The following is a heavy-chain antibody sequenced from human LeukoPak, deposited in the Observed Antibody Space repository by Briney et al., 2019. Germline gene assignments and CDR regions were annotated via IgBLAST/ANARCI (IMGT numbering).Heavy chain of an antibody. Sequence: PGGSLRLSCAASGFTFGSYSMNWVRQAPGKGLEWVSSISSSSSYIYYADSVKGRFTISRDNAKNSLYLQMNSLRAEDTAVYYCARDRGTALDYWGQGTLVTVSS. V-gene: IGHV3-21*01. CDR1: GFTFGSYS. D-gene: IGHD3-10*01. CDR2: ISSSSSYI. J-gene: IGHJ4*02. CDR3: ARDRGTALDY.